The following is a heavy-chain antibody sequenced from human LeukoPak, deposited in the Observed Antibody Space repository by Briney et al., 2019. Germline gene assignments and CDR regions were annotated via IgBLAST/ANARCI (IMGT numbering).Heavy chain of an antibody. CDR3: ARQGGYYQDY. CDR1: GYTFTSYW. J-gene: IGHJ4*02. V-gene: IGHV5-51*01. D-gene: IGHD3-22*01. CDR2: INPGDSDT. Sequence: GESLKISCKGSGYTFTSYWVVWVRQMPGRGLEWMGIINPGDSDTRYSPSFQGQVTFSADKSTNTAYLQWSRLKASDTAMYFCARQGGYYQDYWGQGTLVTVSS.